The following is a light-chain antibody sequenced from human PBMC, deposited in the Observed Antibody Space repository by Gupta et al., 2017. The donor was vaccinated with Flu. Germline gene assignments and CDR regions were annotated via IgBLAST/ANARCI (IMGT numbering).Light chain of an antibody. CDR2: DDN. Sequence: SYVPSQPPSVSVAPGQTATIICGGNNNGSKNVTWYHQKPGPAPLLVVYDDNDRPSGITERFSGSNSGNTSTLTISRVEAGDEADYYCQVWDSSSDHPGVFGTGTKVTVV. CDR3: QVWDSSSDHPGV. V-gene: IGLV3-21*02. CDR1: NNGSKN. J-gene: IGLJ1*01.